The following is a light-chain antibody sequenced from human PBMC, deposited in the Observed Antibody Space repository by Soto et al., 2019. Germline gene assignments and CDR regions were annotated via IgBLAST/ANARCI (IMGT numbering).Light chain of an antibody. CDR3: QAWDKSSVI. J-gene: IGLJ2*01. CDR2: QDD. V-gene: IGLV3-1*01. Sequence: SYELTQPPSVSVSPGPTASITCSGHKLGDRYASWYQQRPGQPPVLVMFQDDRRPSGIPDRFSGSNSGNTATLTISGTDTVDEADYYCQAWDKSSVIFGGGTKLTVL. CDR1: KLGDRY.